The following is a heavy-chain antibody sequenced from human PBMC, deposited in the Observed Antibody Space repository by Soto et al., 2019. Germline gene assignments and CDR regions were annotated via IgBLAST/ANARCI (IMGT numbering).Heavy chain of an antibody. Sequence: QVQLQESGPGLVKPSGTLSLTCAFSGDSFSSTTWWTCVRQPPGKGVEWIGEIYHSGTTNYNPSLKGRVTISADRSKNKFSLRLTSVTAADTAVYYWAVPGRGDFDYWGQGTLVTVSS. V-gene: IGHV4-4*02. J-gene: IGHJ4*02. CDR1: GDSFSSTTW. CDR2: IYHSGTT. CDR3: AVPGRGDFDY.